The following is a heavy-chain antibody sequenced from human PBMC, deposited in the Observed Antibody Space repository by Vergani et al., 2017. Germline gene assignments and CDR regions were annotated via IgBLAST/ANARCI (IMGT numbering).Heavy chain of an antibody. D-gene: IGHD3-10*01. V-gene: IGHV4-4*07. CDR2: LCPSGST. J-gene: IGHJ2*01. Sequence: QVQLQESGPGLVKPPGTLSLTCSASGAPISYWCWSWLRQPAGKGLEWIGRLCPSGSTNYKPSLKSRVTMSIDTSKNQFSLKLTSVTAADTAVYYCARGRGDNWYFDLWGRGTLVTVSS. CDR1: GAPISYWC. CDR3: ARGRGDNWYFDL.